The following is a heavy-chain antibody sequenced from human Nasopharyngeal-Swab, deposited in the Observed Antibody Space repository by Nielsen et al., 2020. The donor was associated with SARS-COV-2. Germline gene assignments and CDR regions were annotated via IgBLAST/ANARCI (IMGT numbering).Heavy chain of an antibody. CDR3: ARDVATVTPRFSSAASYYYYYGMDV. Sequence: GESLKISCAASGFTFSSYAMHWVRQAPGKGLEWVAVISYDGSNKYYADSVKGRFTISRDNAKNSLYLQMNSLRAEDTAVYYCARDVATVTPRFSSAASYYYYYGMDVWGQGTTVTVSS. CDR2: ISYDGSNK. J-gene: IGHJ6*02. V-gene: IGHV3-30*04. D-gene: IGHD4-17*01. CDR1: GFTFSSYA.